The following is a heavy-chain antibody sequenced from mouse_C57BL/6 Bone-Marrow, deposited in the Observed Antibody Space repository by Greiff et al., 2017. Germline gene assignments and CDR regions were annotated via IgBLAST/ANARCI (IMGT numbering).Heavy chain of an antibody. J-gene: IGHJ2*01. CDR3: ARITTVVPYFDY. CDR1: GYSITSGYY. V-gene: IGHV3-6*01. D-gene: IGHD1-1*01. Sequence: LLESGPGLVKPSQSLSLTCSVTGYSITSGYYWNWIRQFPGNKLEWMGYISYDGSNNYNPSLKNRISITRDTSKNQFFLKLNSVTTEDTATYYCARITTVVPYFDYWGQGTTLTVSS. CDR2: ISYDGSN.